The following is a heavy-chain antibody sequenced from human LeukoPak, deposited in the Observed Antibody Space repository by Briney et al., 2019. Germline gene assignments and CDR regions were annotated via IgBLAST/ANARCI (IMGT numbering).Heavy chain of an antibody. V-gene: IGHV4-39*07. CDR3: ARDGGGVAAAELPNWFDP. Sequence: SETLSLTCTVSGGSISSSSYYWGWIRQPPGKGLEWIGSIYYSGSTYYNPSLKSRVPISVDTSKNQFSLKLSSVTAADTAVYYCARDGGGVAAAELPNWFDPWGQGTLVTVSS. CDR2: IYYSGST. CDR1: GGSISSSSYY. D-gene: IGHD6-13*01. J-gene: IGHJ5*02.